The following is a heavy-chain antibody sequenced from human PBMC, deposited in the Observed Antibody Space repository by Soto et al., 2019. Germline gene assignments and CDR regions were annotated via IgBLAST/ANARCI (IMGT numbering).Heavy chain of an antibody. D-gene: IGHD2-2*01. Sequence: LSLTCTVSGGSISSGDYYWSWIRQPPGKGLEWIGYIYYSGSTYYNPSLKSRVTISVDTSKNQFSLKLSPVTAADTAVYYCARVPAAKYYYGMDVWGQGTTVTVSS. CDR1: GGSISSGDYY. J-gene: IGHJ6*02. CDR3: ARVPAAKYYYGMDV. CDR2: IYYSGST. V-gene: IGHV4-30-4*01.